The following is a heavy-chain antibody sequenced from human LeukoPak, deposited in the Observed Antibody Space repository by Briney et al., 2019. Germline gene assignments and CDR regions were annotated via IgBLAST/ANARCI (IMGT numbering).Heavy chain of an antibody. CDR2: IYYSGST. CDR3: ARSLVRDWYFDS. J-gene: IGHJ2*01. CDR1: GGSISSYY. Sequence: PSETLSLTCTVSGGSISSYYWSWIRQPPGKGLEWIGYIYYSGSTYYNPSLKSRVTISVDTSKNQFSLKLSSVTAADTAVYYCARSLVRDWYFDSWGRGTLATVSS. V-gene: IGHV4-59*04.